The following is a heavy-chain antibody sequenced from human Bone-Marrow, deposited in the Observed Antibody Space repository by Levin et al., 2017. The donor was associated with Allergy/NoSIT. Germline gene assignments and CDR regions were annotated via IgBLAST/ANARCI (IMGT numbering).Heavy chain of an antibody. J-gene: IGHJ4*02. CDR2: IYPGDSDT. D-gene: IGHD4-17*01. V-gene: IGHV5-51*01. CDR1: GYSFTSYW. Sequence: PGGSLRLSCKGSGYSFTSYWIGWVRQMPGKGLEWMGIIYPGDSDTRYSPSFQGQVTISADKSISTAYLQWSSLKASAPAMYYCARALDYGASHPFDYWGQGTLVTVSS. CDR3: ARALDYGASHPFDY.